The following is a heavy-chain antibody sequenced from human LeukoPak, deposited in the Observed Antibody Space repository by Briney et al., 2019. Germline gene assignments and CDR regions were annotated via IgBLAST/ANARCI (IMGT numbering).Heavy chain of an antibody. CDR3: ARDLPGIFGGEYYYYGMDV. J-gene: IGHJ6*02. V-gene: IGHV4-31*03. CDR1: GGSISSGGYY. Sequence: SQTLSLTCTVSGGSISSGGYYWSWIRQHPGKGLEWIGEINHSGSTNYNPSLKSRVTISVDTSKNQFSLKLSSVTAADTAVYYCARDLPGIFGGEYYYYGMDVWGQGTTVTVPS. D-gene: IGHD3-3*01. CDR2: INHSGST.